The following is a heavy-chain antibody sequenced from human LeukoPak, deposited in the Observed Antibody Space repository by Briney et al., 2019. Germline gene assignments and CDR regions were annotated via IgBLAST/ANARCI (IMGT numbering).Heavy chain of an antibody. Sequence: PSETLSLTCTVSGGSISSYYWSWIRQPAGKGLEWIGRIYTSGSTNYNPSLKSRVTMSVDTSKNQFSLKLSSVTAADTAVYYCARDYRVPSYCYYGMDVWGQGTTVTVSS. D-gene: IGHD3-16*02. CDR3: ARDYRVPSYCYYGMDV. J-gene: IGHJ6*02. CDR2: IYTSGST. CDR1: GGSISSYY. V-gene: IGHV4-4*07.